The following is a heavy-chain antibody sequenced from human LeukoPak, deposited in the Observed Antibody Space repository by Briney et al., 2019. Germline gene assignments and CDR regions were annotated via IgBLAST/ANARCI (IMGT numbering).Heavy chain of an antibody. V-gene: IGHV1-18*01. Sequence: ASVKVSCKASGYTFTSYGISWVRQAPGQGLEWMGWISAYNGNTNYAQKLQGRVTMTTDTSTGTAYMELRSLRSDDTAVYYCARTGGSGWPTPHYFDYWGQGTLVTVSS. D-gene: IGHD6-19*01. CDR3: ARTGGSGWPTPHYFDY. CDR2: ISAYNGNT. CDR1: GYTFTSYG. J-gene: IGHJ4*02.